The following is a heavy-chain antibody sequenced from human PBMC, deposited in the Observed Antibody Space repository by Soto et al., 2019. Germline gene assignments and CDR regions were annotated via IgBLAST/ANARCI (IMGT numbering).Heavy chain of an antibody. Sequence: QAQLVQSGAEVRKPGSSVKVSCKASGGTFSRLAISWVRQAPGQGLEWMGGIIPIFGTPNHAQKFQGRLTITADEATSTVHMELSSLRSEDTAIYYCARGWGEDSSDYFYAYWGQGTLVIVSS. D-gene: IGHD3-22*01. V-gene: IGHV1-69*01. CDR1: GGTFSRLA. CDR2: IIPIFGTP. J-gene: IGHJ4*02. CDR3: ARGWGEDSSDYFYAY.